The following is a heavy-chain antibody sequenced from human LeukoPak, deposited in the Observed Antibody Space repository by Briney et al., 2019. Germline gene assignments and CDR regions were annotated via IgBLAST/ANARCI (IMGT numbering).Heavy chain of an antibody. CDR3: ARDGIVVVPAAMGHYYYGMDV. V-gene: IGHV3-21*01. CDR2: ISSSSSYI. Sequence: GGSLRLSCAASGFTFSSYSMNWVRQAPGKGLEWVSSISSSSSYIYYADSVKGRFTISRDNAKNSLYLQMNSLRAEDTAVYYCARDGIVVVPAAMGHYYYGMDVWGQGTTVTVSS. D-gene: IGHD2-2*01. J-gene: IGHJ6*02. CDR1: GFTFSSYS.